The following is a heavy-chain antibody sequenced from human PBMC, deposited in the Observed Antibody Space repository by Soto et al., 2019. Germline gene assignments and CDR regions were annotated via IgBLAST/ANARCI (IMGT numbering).Heavy chain of an antibody. J-gene: IGHJ3*02. CDR2: INPNSGGT. V-gene: IGHV1-2*04. CDR3: ASSVGSGSYEPHFDI. CDR1: GYTFTGYY. D-gene: IGHD3-10*01. Sequence: QVQLVQSGAEVKKPGASVKVSCKASGYTFTGYYMHWVRQAPGQGLEWMGWINPNSGGTNYAQKFQGWVTMTRDTSISTAYMELSRLRSDDTAVYYCASSVGSGSYEPHFDIWGQGTMVTVSS.